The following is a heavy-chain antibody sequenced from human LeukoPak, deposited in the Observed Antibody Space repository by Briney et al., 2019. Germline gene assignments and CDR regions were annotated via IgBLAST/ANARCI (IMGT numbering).Heavy chain of an antibody. Sequence: ASVKVSCKASGGTFRSHAISWVRQAPGQGLEWMGGIIPIFGTANSAQKFQGRVTITADESTSTAYMELSRLGSDDTAVYYCARGGSTDSIHSCGGNCYFLDYWGQGTLVTVSS. V-gene: IGHV1-69*13. CDR2: IIPIFGTA. CDR3: ARGGSTDSIHSCGGNCYFLDY. J-gene: IGHJ4*02. CDR1: GGTFRSHA. D-gene: IGHD2-21*02.